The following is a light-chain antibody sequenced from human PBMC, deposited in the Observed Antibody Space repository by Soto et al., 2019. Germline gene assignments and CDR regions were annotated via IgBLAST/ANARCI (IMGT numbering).Light chain of an antibody. Sequence: QSALTQPASVSGSPGQSITSSCTGTSSDVGGYNYVSWYQHHPGKAPKLIIYDVSNRPSGISNRFSGSKSGNTASLTISGLQAEDEADYYCTSYTSSSTVIFGGGTKLTVL. CDR2: DVS. J-gene: IGLJ2*01. CDR1: SSDVGGYNY. V-gene: IGLV2-14*03. CDR3: TSYTSSSTVI.